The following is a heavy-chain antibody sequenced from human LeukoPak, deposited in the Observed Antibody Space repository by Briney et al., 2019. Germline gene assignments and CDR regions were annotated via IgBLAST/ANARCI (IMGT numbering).Heavy chain of an antibody. V-gene: IGHV4-59*01. CDR1: GGSISSYY. Sequence: PSETLSLTCTVSGGSISSYYWSWIRQPPGKGLEWIGYIYYSGSTNYNPSLKSRVTISVDTSKNQFSLKLSSVTAADTAVYYCAGDSAARSDLWGRGTLVTVAS. J-gene: IGHJ2*01. CDR3: AGDSAARSDL. CDR2: IYYSGST. D-gene: IGHD2-15*01.